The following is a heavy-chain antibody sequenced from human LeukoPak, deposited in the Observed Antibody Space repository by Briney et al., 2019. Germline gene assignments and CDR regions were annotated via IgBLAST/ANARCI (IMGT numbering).Heavy chain of an antibody. V-gene: IGHV3-74*01. CDR1: GFTSSDYW. D-gene: IGHD3-9*01. J-gene: IGHJ4*02. CDR3: ARGLYETGSLYFDY. CDR2: INSDGSST. Sequence: PGGSLRLSCAASGFTSSDYWMHWVRQAPGKGLVWVSRINSDGSSTSYADSVKGRFTMSRDNTKNTLYLQMNSLRAEDTAVFYCARGLYETGSLYFDYWGRGTLVTVSS.